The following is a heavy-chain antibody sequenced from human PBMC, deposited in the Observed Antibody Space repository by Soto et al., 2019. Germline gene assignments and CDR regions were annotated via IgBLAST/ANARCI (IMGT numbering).Heavy chain of an antibody. D-gene: IGHD3-22*01. J-gene: IGHJ4*02. Sequence: SETLSLTCTVSGGSISSGGYYWSWIRQHPGKGLEWIGYIYYSGSTYYNPSLKSRVTISVDTSKNQFSLNLSSVTAADTAVYYCARAHAAMMATIMAYYFDYWGQGTLVTFSS. V-gene: IGHV4-31*03. CDR3: ARAHAAMMATIMAYYFDY. CDR1: GGSISSGGYY. CDR2: IYYSGST.